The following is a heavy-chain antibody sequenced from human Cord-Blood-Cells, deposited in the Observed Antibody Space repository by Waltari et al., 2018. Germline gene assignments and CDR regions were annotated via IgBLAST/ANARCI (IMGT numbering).Heavy chain of an antibody. D-gene: IGHD2-15*01. CDR2: IYYSGST. V-gene: IGHV4-39*01. J-gene: IGHJ4*02. Sequence: QLQLQESGPGLVKPSETLSLTCTVPGGSLSSSSYYWAWLRQPPGKGLEWIGSIYYSGSTYYNPSLKSRVNISVDTSKNQFSLKLSSVTAADTTVYYCARIPSPYCSGGSCYDYWGQGTLVTVSS. CDR1: GGSLSSSSYY. CDR3: ARIPSPYCSGGSCYDY.